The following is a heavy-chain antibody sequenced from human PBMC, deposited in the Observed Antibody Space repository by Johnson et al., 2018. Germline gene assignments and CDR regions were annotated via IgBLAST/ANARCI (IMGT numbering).Heavy chain of an antibody. J-gene: IGHJ4*01. V-gene: IGHV4-39*07. D-gene: IGHD3/OR15-3a*01. CDR2: IFYSGST. Sequence: QVQLQESGPGLMKPSETLSLNCNVSGDSISSSSYYWGWIRQPPGKGLEWIGSIFYSGSTDYNPSLKSRVILSVDTSKHQFSLTLTSVTAADTAGYYCAGGPYYDDWAGACDYYFAHWGQGTLVTVSS. CDR3: AGGPYYDDWAGACDYYFAH. CDR1: GDSISSSSYY.